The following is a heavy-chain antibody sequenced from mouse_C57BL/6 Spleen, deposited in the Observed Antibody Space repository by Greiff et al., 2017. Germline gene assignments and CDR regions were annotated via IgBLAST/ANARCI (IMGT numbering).Heavy chain of an antibody. Sequence: EVHLVESGGDLVKPGGSLKLSCAASGFTFSSYGMSWVRQTPDKRLEWVATISSGGSYTYYPDSVKGRFTISRDNAKNTLYLQMSSLKSEDTAMYYCARLTTVVATYYFDYWGQGTTLKVSS. CDR3: ARLTTVVATYYFDY. D-gene: IGHD1-1*01. CDR2: ISSGGSYT. CDR1: GFTFSSYG. V-gene: IGHV5-6*01. J-gene: IGHJ2*01.